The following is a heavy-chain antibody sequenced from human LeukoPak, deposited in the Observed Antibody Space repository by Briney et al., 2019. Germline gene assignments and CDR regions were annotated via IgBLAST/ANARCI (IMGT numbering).Heavy chain of an antibody. CDR2: ISYDGSNK. V-gene: IGHV3-30*03. J-gene: IGHJ4*02. Sequence: GGSLRLSCAASGFTFSSYGMHWVRQAPGKGLEWVAVISYDGSNKYYADSVKGRFTISRDNSKNTLYLQLNSLRVEDTAVYYCARGPYYYGSGSFDYWGQGTLVTVSS. CDR1: GFTFSSYG. CDR3: ARGPYYYGSGSFDY. D-gene: IGHD3-10*01.